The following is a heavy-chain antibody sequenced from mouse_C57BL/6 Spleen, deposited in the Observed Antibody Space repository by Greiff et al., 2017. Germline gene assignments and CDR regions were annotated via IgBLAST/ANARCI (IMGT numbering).Heavy chain of an antibody. Sequence: EVKLMESGPELVKPGASVKISCKASGYSFTGYYMNWVKQSPEKSLEWIGEINPSTGGTTYNQKFKAKATLTVDKSSSTAYMQLKSLTSEDSAVYYCARYGNYYFDYWGQGTTLTVSS. D-gene: IGHD1-1*01. J-gene: IGHJ2*01. CDR3: ARYGNYYFDY. CDR2: INPSTGGT. CDR1: GYSFTGYY. V-gene: IGHV1-42*01.